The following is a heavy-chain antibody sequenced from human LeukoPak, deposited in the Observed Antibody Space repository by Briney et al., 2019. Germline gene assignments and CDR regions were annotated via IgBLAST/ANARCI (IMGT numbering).Heavy chain of an antibody. CDR3: ARDERATTVRVLGYYYYMDV. J-gene: IGHJ6*03. CDR2: ISSSSSTI. CDR1: GFTFSSYS. V-gene: IGHV3-48*01. D-gene: IGHD4-11*01. Sequence: GGSLRLSCAASGFTFSSYSMNWVRQAPGKGLEWVSYISSSSSTIYYADSVKGRFTISRDNSKNTLYLQMNSLRAEDTAVYYCARDERATTVRVLGYYYYMDVWGKGTTVTVSS.